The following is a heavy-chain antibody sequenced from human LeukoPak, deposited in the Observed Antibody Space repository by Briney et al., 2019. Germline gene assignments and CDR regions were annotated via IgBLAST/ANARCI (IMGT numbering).Heavy chain of an antibody. Sequence: GGSLRLSCAASGFTFSSYEMNWVRQAPGKGLEWVSNISGSGSGGSGSGGSTYYADSVKGRFTISRDNSKNTLYLQMNSLRAEDTAVYYCARGRPSIAVAGTGWFDPWGQGTLVTVSS. V-gene: IGHV3-23*01. CDR3: ARGRPSIAVAGTGWFDP. CDR1: GFTFSSYE. J-gene: IGHJ5*02. D-gene: IGHD6-19*01. CDR2: ISGSGSGGSGSGGST.